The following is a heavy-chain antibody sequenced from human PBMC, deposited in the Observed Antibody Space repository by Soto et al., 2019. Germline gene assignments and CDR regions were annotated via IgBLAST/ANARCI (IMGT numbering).Heavy chain of an antibody. CDR3: VRLVSRPYFDS. D-gene: IGHD2-21*01. V-gene: IGHV3-11*06. CDR1: GFNFDDYY. Sequence: QEQLVESGGGLVKPGGSLRLSCAASGFNFDDYYMSWVRQAPGKGLEYIAYISSLNHYNNYADSVKGRFTISIDKARNSLQLQMSSLRSEDTAVYYCVRLVSRPYFDSWGRGTLVTVSS. CDR2: ISSLNHYN. J-gene: IGHJ4*02.